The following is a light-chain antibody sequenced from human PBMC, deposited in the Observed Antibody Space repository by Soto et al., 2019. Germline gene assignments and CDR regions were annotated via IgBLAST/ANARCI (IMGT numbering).Light chain of an antibody. CDR3: CSYAGYNTYV. CDR2: EGT. CDR1: SSDVGTYNL. Sequence: QSVLTQPASVSGSPGQSITISCTGTSSDVGTYNLVSWYQHHPGKAPKLILYEGTKRPSGVSNRFSGSTSGNTASLTISGLQADDQTDYYCCSYAGYNTYVFGTGT. J-gene: IGLJ1*01. V-gene: IGLV2-23*01.